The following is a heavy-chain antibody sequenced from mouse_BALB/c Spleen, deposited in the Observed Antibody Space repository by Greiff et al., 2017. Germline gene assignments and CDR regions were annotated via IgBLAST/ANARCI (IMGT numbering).Heavy chain of an antibody. V-gene: IGHV5-6-3*01. CDR3: ARDGIDY. CDR2: INSNGGST. J-gene: IGHJ2*01. CDR1: GFTFSSYG. Sequence: EVHLVESGGGLVQPGGSLKLSCAASGFTFSSYGMSWVRQTPDKRLELVATINSNGGSTYYPDSVKGRFTISRDNAKNTLYLQMSSLKSEDTAMYYCARDGIDYWGQGTTLTVSS.